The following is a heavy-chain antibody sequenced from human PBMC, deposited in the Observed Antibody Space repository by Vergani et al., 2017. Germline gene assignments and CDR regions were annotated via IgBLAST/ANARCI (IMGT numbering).Heavy chain of an antibody. V-gene: IGHV1-69*02. CDR3: ARVRAAGYFSPYGMDV. D-gene: IGHD6-19*01. Sequence: QVQLVQSGAEVKKPGSSVKVSCKASGGTFSSYTISWVRQAPGQVLEWMGRIIPILGIANYAQKFQGRVTITADKSTSTAYMELSSLRSEDTAVYYCARVRAAGYFSPYGMDVWGQGTTVTVSS. CDR1: GGTFSSYT. CDR2: IIPILGIA. J-gene: IGHJ6*02.